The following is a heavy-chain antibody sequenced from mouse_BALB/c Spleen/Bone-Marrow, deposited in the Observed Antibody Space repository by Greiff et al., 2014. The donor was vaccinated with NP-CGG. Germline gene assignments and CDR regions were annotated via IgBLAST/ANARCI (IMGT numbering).Heavy chain of an antibody. CDR1: GFSLTDYG. D-gene: IGHD4-1*01. CDR2: IWGAGIT. CDR3: AKLTWDEGDY. Sequence: VQLVESGPGLVAPSQSLSITCTVSGFSLTDYGVSWIRQPPGKGLEWLGVIWGAGITYYNSALKSRLSISKDNSKSQVFLQMNSLQTDDTAMYYCAKLTWDEGDYWGQGTTLTVSS. V-gene: IGHV2-6-5*01. J-gene: IGHJ2*01.